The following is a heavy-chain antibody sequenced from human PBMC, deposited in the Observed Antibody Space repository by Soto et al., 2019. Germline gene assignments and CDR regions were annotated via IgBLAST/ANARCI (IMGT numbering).Heavy chain of an antibody. CDR3: ANVPSGELLDAFDI. CDR1: GFTFSSYG. V-gene: IGHV3-30*18. J-gene: IGHJ3*02. D-gene: IGHD6-25*01. Sequence: GGSLRLPCAASGFTFSSYGMHWVRQAPGKGLEWVAVISYDGSNKYYADSVKGRFTISRDNSKNTLYLQMNSLRAEDTAVYYCANVPSGELLDAFDIWGQGTMVTVSS. CDR2: ISYDGSNK.